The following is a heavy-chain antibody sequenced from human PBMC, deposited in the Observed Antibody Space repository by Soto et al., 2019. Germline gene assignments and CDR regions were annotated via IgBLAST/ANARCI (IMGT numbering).Heavy chain of an antibody. CDR3: ASGRQQLVLSGDWFDP. CDR2: IYYSGST. Sequence: PSETLSLTCTVSGGSISSSSYYWGWIRQPPGKGLEWIGSIYYSGSTYYNPSLKSRVTISVDTSKNQFSLKLSSVTAADTAVYYCASGRQQLVLSGDWFDPWGQGTLVTVS. V-gene: IGHV4-39*01. CDR1: GGSISSSSYY. J-gene: IGHJ5*02. D-gene: IGHD6-13*01.